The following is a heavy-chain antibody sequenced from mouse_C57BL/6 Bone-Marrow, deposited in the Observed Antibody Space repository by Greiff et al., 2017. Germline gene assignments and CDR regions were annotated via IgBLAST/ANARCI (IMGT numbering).Heavy chain of an antibody. CDR2: IYPGSGST. V-gene: IGHV1-55*01. J-gene: IGHJ3*01. D-gene: IGHD3-2*02. Sequence: QVQLQQPGAELVKPGASVKMSCKASGYTFTSYWITWVKQRPGQGLEWIGDIYPGSGSTKYNEKFKSKATLTVDTSSTTAYMQLSSLTSEDSAFYYCARSSGAYWGQGTLVTVSA. CDR3: ARSSGAY. CDR1: GYTFTSYW.